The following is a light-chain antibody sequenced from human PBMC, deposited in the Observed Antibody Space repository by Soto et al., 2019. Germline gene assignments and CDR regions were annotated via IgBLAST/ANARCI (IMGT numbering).Light chain of an antibody. CDR2: GAS. J-gene: IGKJ1*01. V-gene: IGKV3-15*01. CDR3: QQYNNWPWT. CDR1: QSVNSY. Sequence: EAVMTQSPATLSLSPGERATLSCRASQSVNSYLAWYQQRPGQAPRLLIYGASTRATGIPARFSGSESGTEFTLTITSLQSEDFAAYYCQQYNNWPWTFGQGTKVEIK.